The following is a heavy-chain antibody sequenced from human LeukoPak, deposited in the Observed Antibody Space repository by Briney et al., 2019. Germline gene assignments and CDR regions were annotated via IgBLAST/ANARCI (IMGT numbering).Heavy chain of an antibody. J-gene: IGHJ4*02. D-gene: IGHD7-27*01. Sequence: SQTLSLTCTVSGGSISSGSYYWSWIRQPAGKGLEWIGRIYTSGSTNYNPSLKSRVTISVDTSKNQFSLKLSSVTAADTAVYYCARFSGVWVFDYWGQGTLVTVSS. CDR2: IYTSGST. CDR1: GGSISSGSYY. CDR3: ARFSGVWVFDY. V-gene: IGHV4-61*02.